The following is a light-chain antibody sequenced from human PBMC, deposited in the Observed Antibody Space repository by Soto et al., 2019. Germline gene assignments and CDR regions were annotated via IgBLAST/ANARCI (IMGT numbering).Light chain of an antibody. J-gene: IGKJ5*01. Sequence: ELVLTQSPGTLPLSPGQSAALSGRASQPVSSNFLAWYQQKPGQAPRLIIYGVYSRASGIPDRFFGSGSGTDFTLTINRLEPEEFAVYYCQKYANSQITCGQGTRLEI. CDR3: QKYANSQIT. V-gene: IGKV3-20*01. CDR1: QPVSSNF. CDR2: GVY.